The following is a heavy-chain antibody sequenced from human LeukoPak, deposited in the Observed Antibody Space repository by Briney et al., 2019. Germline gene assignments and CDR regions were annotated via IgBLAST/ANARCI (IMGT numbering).Heavy chain of an antibody. D-gene: IGHD6-19*01. CDR3: ARDSPYSAVAGTLDY. CDR2: ISYDGSNK. J-gene: IGHJ4*02. Sequence: GGSLRLSCAASGLTFSSHWMHWVRQAPGKGLEWVAVISYDGSNKYYADSVKGRFTISRDNSKNTLYLQMNSLRAEDTAVYYCARDSPYSAVAGTLDYWGQGTLVTVSS. CDR1: GLTFSSHW. V-gene: IGHV3-30-3*01.